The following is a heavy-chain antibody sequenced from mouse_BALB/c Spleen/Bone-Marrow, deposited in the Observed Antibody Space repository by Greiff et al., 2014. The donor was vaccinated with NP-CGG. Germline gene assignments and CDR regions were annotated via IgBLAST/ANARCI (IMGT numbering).Heavy chain of an antibody. Sequence: EVQLQQSGAELVKPGASVKLSCTASGFNIKDTYMHWVKQRPEQGLDWIGRIDPGNGNTKYDPKFQGKATITADTSSNAAYLQLSSLTSEDSAGYYCAREDYGNSYAMDYWGQGTSVTVSS. J-gene: IGHJ4*01. D-gene: IGHD2-1*01. CDR3: AREDYGNSYAMDY. CDR2: IDPGNGNT. CDR1: GFNIKDTY. V-gene: IGHV14-3*02.